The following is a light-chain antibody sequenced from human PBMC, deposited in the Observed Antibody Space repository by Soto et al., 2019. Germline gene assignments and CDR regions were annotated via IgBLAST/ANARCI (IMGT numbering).Light chain of an antibody. CDR1: SSDVGGYNY. CDR3: SSYVGSDNWV. CDR2: DVN. J-gene: IGLJ1*01. V-gene: IGLV2-8*01. Sequence: QSVLTQPPSASGSPGQSVTISCTGTSSDVGGYNYVSWYQQHPGKAPKLMIHDVNKRPSGVPDRFSGSKSGNTASLTVSGLQAEDEADYYCSSYVGSDNWVFGTGTK.